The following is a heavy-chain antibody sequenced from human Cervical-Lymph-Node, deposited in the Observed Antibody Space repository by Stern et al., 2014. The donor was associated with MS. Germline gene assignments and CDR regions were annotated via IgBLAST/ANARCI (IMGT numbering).Heavy chain of an antibody. V-gene: IGHV2-70*01. CDR3: ARMVGATGYYYDVDV. CDR2: IDWTNDK. J-gene: IGHJ6*02. CDR1: GFSLSSDGMC. D-gene: IGHD1-26*01. Sequence: ESGPAVVKPTQTLTLTCTFSGFSLSSDGMCVTWIRQPPGKALEWLALIDWTNDKYYNTSLKTRLTISKDTPKNQVVLTMTNIDPMDTATHYCARMVGATGYYYDVDVWGQGTTVTVSS.